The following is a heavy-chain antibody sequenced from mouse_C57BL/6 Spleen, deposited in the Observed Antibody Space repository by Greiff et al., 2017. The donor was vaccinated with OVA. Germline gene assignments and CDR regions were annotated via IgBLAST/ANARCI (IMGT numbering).Heavy chain of an antibody. Sequence: EVQLMESGPGLVKPSQSLSLTCSVTGYSITSGYYWNWIRQFPGNKLEWMGYISYDGSNNYNPSLKNRISITRDTSKNQFFLKLNSVTTEDTATYYCARLGYYAMDYWGQGTSVTVSS. CDR2: ISYDGSN. CDR1: GYSITSGYY. V-gene: IGHV3-6*01. CDR3: ARLGYYAMDY. J-gene: IGHJ4*01.